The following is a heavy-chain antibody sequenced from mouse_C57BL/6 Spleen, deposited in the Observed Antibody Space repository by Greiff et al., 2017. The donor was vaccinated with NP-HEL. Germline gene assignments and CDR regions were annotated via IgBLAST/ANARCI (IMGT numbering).Heavy chain of an antibody. CDR1: GYTFTSYW. CDR3: ARIYDGYYDYAMDY. CDR2: ISPGSGST. V-gene: IGHV1-55*01. Sequence: QVQLQQPGAELVKPGASVQMSCKASGYTFTSYWITWVKQRPGPGLEWIGDISPGSGSTNYNEKFKSKATLTVDTSSSTAYMQLSSLTSEDSAVYYCARIYDGYYDYAMDYWGQGTSVTVSS. D-gene: IGHD2-3*01. J-gene: IGHJ4*01.